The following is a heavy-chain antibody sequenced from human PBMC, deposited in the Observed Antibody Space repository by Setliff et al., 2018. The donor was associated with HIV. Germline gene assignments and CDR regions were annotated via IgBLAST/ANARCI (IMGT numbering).Heavy chain of an antibody. CDR1: GYTFTSYG. CDR2: IIPIFGTA. V-gene: IGHV1-69*13. J-gene: IGHJ3*02. CDR3: ARARGRITMIVVVPDAFDI. D-gene: IGHD3-22*01. Sequence: SVKVSCKASGYTFTSYGISWVRQAPGQGLEWMGGIIPIFGTANYAQKFQGRVTITADESTSTAYMELSSLRSEDTAVYYCARARGRITMIVVVPDAFDIWGQGTMVTVSS.